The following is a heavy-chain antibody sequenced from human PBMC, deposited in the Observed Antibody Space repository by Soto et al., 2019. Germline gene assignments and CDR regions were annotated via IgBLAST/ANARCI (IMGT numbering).Heavy chain of an antibody. J-gene: IGHJ6*02. V-gene: IGHV4-61*01. D-gene: IGHD2-15*01. CDR2: IYYSGST. CDR3: AREGYCSGGNCYPGYYGMDV. CDR1: GGSVSSDSYY. Sequence: SETLSLTCTVSGGSVSSDSYYWGWIRQPPGKGLEWIGYIYYSGSTNYNPSLKSRVTISVDTSKNQFSLKLTSLTAADTAVYYCAREGYCSGGNCYPGYYGMDVWGQGTTVTVSS.